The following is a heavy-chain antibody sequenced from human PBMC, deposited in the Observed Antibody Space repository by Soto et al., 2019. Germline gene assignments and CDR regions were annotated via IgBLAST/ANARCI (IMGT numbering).Heavy chain of an antibody. D-gene: IGHD3-22*01. CDR2: IYYTGTT. Sequence: PSETLSLTCTVSGGSIRSGDDYWSWIRQPPGKGLEWIGYIYYTGTTYYNPSLKSRLTISVDTSKNQLSLKLSSVTAADTAVYYCARMRRPDDSNDYTFDYWGQGSLVTVAS. V-gene: IGHV4-30-4*01. CDR3: ARMRRPDDSNDYTFDY. CDR1: GGSIRSGDDY. J-gene: IGHJ4*02.